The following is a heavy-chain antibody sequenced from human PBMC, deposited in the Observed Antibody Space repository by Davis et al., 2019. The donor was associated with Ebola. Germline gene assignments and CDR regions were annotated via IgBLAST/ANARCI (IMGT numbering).Heavy chain of an antibody. J-gene: IGHJ6*02. V-gene: IGHV1-69*04. D-gene: IGHD2-2*01. CDR1: GGTFSSYA. CDR3: ARDLSSTREDYYYYYGMDV. Sequence: AASVKVSCKASGGTFSSYAISWVRQAPGQGLEWMGRIIPILGIANYAQKFQGRVTITADKSTSTAYMELSSLRSEDTAVYYCARDLSSTREDYYYYYGMDVWGQGTTVTVSS. CDR2: IIPILGIA.